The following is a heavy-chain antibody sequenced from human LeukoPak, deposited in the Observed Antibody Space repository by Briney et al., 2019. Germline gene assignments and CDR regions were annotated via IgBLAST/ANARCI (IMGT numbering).Heavy chain of an antibody. CDR2: ISASGGAT. J-gene: IGHJ4*02. Sequence: GGSLRLSCAASGFSFSTFAMSWVRQAPGKGLEWVSHISASGGATYYADSVRGRFTISRDNSKNTLYLQMNSLRAEDTAVYYCAKERSFFDYWGQGTLVTVSS. CDR3: AKERSFFDY. D-gene: IGHD2-15*01. CDR1: GFSFSTFA. V-gene: IGHV3-23*01.